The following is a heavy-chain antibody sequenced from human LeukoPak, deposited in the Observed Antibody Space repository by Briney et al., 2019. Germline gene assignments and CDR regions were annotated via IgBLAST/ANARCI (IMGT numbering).Heavy chain of an antibody. Sequence: GASVKVSCKASGYTFTSYDINWVRQATGQGLEWMGWINPNSGGTNYAQKFQGRVTMTRDTSISIAYMELSRLRSDDTAVYYCARIYYGSGMIFFDYWGQGTLVTVSS. V-gene: IGHV1-2*02. CDR1: GYTFTSYD. D-gene: IGHD3-10*01. J-gene: IGHJ4*02. CDR2: INPNSGGT. CDR3: ARIYYGSGMIFFDY.